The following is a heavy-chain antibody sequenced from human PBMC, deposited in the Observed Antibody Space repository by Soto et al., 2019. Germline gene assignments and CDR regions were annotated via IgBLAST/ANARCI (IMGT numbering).Heavy chain of an antibody. Sequence: GGSLRLSCTASGFTFGDYAMSWFRQAPGKGLEWVGFIRSKAYGGTTEYAASVKGRFTISRDDSKSIAYLQMNSLKTEDTAVYYCTRDRRVANDYGDYAVAFDIWGQGTMVTVSS. CDR1: GFTFGDYA. CDR3: TRDRRVANDYGDYAVAFDI. D-gene: IGHD4-17*01. V-gene: IGHV3-49*03. J-gene: IGHJ3*02. CDR2: IRSKAYGGTT.